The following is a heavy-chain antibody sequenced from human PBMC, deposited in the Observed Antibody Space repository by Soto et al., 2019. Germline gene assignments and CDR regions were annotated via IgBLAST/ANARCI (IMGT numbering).Heavy chain of an antibody. CDR3: APRQGPYAAFDP. CDR2: IYWDDDK. V-gene: IGHV2-5*02. J-gene: IGHJ5*02. CDR1: GFSLSSSGVG. Sequence: QITLKESGPTLVKPTQTLTLTCTFSGFSLSSSGVGVGWFRQPPGKVLEWLALIYWDDDKRYSPSLKSRLTITKDTSKNQVVLTMTNMDPVDTATYDCAPRQGPYAAFDPWGQGTLVTVSS.